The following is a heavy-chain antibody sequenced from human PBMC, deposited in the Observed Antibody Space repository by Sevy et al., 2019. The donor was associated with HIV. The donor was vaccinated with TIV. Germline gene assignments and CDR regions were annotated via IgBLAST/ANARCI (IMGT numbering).Heavy chain of an antibody. J-gene: IGHJ6*03. V-gene: IGHV3-7*01. CDR3: ARDNDYYYYYYMDV. Sequence: GGSLRLTCAASGFTFSSYWMSWVRQAPGKGLEWVANIKHDGSEKYYVDSVKGRFTISRDNAKNSLYLQMNSLRAEDTAVYYCARDNDYYYYYYMDVWGKGTTVTVSS. D-gene: IGHD2-8*01. CDR2: IKHDGSEK. CDR1: GFTFSSYW.